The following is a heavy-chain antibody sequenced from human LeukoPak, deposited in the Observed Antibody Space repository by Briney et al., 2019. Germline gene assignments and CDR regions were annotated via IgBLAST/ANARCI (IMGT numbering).Heavy chain of an antibody. CDR3: ARGLVHDTSGYYSDY. CDR1: GFTFSAFW. Sequence: GGSLRLSCAASGFTFSAFWMHWVRQAPGKGLVWVSRINSDGSSTTYADSVKGRFTVSRDNAKNTLYLQMDSLRAEDSAVYYCARGLVHDTSGYYSDYWGQGILVTGSS. D-gene: IGHD3-22*01. CDR2: INSDGSST. V-gene: IGHV3-74*01. J-gene: IGHJ4*02.